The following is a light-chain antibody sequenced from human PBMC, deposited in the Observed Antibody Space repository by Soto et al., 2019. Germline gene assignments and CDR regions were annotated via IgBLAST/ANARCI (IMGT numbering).Light chain of an antibody. J-gene: IGKJ4*01. V-gene: IGKV1-5*03. CDR2: KAS. CDR1: QSISSW. CDR3: QQYSSYSLT. Sequence: DIQMTQSPSTLSASVGDRVTITCRASQSISSWLAWYQQKPGKAPKLLIYKASSLESGVPSRFSGSGSGTEFTLTISSLQPDDFATYYCQQYSSYSLTFGGGTKV.